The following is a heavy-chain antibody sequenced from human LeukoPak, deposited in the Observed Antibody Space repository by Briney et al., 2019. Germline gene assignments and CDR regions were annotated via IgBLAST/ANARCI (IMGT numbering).Heavy chain of an antibody. D-gene: IGHD3-9*01. V-gene: IGHV4-34*01. CDR1: GGSFSGYY. Sequence: SETLSLTCAVYGGSFSGYYWSWIRQPPGKGLEWIGEINHSGGTNYNPSLKSRVTISVDTSKNQFSLKLSSVTAADTAVYYCARLPTGYPNWFDTWGQGTLVTVSS. J-gene: IGHJ5*02. CDR2: INHSGGT. CDR3: ARLPTGYPNWFDT.